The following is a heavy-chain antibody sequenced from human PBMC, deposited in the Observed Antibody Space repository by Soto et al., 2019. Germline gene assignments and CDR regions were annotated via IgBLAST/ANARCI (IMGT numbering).Heavy chain of an antibody. D-gene: IGHD3-22*01. CDR1: XYTFTSYA. J-gene: IGHJ4*02. CDR2: INAGNGNT. CDR3: ASPWGSRGYYAAYFDN. Sequence: VKVSCKASXYTFTSYAMHWVRQAPGQRLEWMGWINAGNGNTKYSQKFQGRVTITRDTSASTAYMELSSLRSEDTAVYYCASPWGSRGYYAAYFDNGARETLLAVSS. V-gene: IGHV1-3*01.